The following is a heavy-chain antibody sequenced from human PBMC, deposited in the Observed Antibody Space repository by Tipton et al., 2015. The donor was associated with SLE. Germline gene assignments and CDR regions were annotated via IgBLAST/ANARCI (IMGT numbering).Heavy chain of an antibody. CDR1: GGSISSGDYY. D-gene: IGHD3-10*01. CDR2: IYYSGTT. CDR3: AKNSGSYYFDD. J-gene: IGHJ4*02. Sequence: TLSLTCTVSGGSISSGDYYWHWIRQPPGKGLEWIGYIYYSGTTNYNPSLKSRVTISVDTSKNQFSLKLNSVTAADTAVYYCAKNSGSYYFDDWGQGTLVTVSS. V-gene: IGHV4-30-4*01.